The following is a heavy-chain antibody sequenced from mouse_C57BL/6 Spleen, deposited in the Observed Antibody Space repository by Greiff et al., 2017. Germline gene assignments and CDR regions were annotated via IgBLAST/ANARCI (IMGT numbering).Heavy chain of an antibody. V-gene: IGHV1-81*01. CDR1: VYTFPSYG. Sequence: LPPSGASLSRPLSSVTLSCKSSVYTFPSYGISCVKQRTGQVLELIGEIYPRSGNTYYNEKFNCKATLTADKSSSTAYMELRSLTSEDSAVYFCARLVADYFDYWGQGTTLTVSS. CDR2: IYPRSGNT. CDR3: ARLVADYFDY. D-gene: IGHD1-1*01. J-gene: IGHJ2*01.